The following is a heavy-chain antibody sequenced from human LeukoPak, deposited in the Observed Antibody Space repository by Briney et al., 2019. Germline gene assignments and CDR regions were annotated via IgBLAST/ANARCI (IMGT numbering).Heavy chain of an antibody. CDR3: ASSLASARAAGYYFDY. D-gene: IGHD6-6*01. CDR2: IYSSGST. Sequence: PGGSLRLSCAASGFTVSSDYMSWVRQAPGKGLEWISIIYSSGSTFYADSVKGRFTISRDKSKNTLYLQMNSLRAADTAVYFCASSLASARAAGYYFDYWGQGTLVTVSS. V-gene: IGHV3-66*01. CDR1: GFTVSSDY. J-gene: IGHJ4*02.